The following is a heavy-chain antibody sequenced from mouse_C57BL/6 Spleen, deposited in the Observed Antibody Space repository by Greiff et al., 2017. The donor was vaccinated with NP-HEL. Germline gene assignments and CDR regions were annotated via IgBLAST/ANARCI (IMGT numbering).Heavy chain of an antibody. J-gene: IGHJ1*03. CDR2: IYPGDGDT. D-gene: IGHD1-1*01. V-gene: IGHV1-80*01. Sequence: PLPHSGAELVKPGGGGKRAGEASGYAFSRYWMNWVKQRPGKGLEWIGQIYPGDGDTDSNGKFKGKATLTADKSSSTAYMQLSSLTSEDSAVYFCARERYYGSTLYWYYEVWGTGTTVTVSS. CDR1: GYAFSRYW. CDR3: ARERYYGSTLYWYYEV.